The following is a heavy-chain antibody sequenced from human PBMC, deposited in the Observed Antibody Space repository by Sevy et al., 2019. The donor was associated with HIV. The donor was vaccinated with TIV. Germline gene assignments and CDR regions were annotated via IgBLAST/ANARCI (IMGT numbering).Heavy chain of an antibody. Sequence: GGSLRLSCAASGFTVSSNYMSWVRQAPGKGLEWVSVIYSGGSTYYADSVKGRLTISRDNSKNTRYLQMNSLRAEDTAVYYWARGIYDILTGYYPYFDYWGQGTLVTVSS. CDR1: GFTVSSNY. CDR2: IYSGGST. CDR3: ARGIYDILTGYYPYFDY. J-gene: IGHJ4*02. D-gene: IGHD3-9*01. V-gene: IGHV3-53*01.